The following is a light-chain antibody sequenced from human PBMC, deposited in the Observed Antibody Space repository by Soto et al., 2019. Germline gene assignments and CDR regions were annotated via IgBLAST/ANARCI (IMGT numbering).Light chain of an antibody. CDR2: GAS. V-gene: IGKV3-20*01. Sequence: IVLAQSPVTLSLSPVERATLSCRASQSVSSSYLAWYQQKPGQAPRLLIYGASSRATGIPDRFSGSGSGTDFTLTISRLEPEDFAVYYCQQYKKFGQGTKVDIK. CDR3: QQYKK. CDR1: QSVSSSY. J-gene: IGKJ1*01.